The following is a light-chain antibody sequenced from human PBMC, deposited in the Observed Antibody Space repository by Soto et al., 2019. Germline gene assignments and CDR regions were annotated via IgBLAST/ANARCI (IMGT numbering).Light chain of an antibody. CDR1: QSISFY. Sequence: EIVLTQSPATLSLSPGERATLSCRASQSISFYLTWYQHKPGKAPRLLIYDASNTATGIPARLSGSGYGTDFTLTIRSLEPEDSAVYYCQQRSNWPTFGQGTRLEIK. V-gene: IGKV3-11*01. CDR2: DAS. CDR3: QQRSNWPT. J-gene: IGKJ5*01.